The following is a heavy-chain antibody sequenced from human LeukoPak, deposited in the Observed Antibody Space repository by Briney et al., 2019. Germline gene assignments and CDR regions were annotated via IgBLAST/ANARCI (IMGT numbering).Heavy chain of an antibody. CDR3: AKDSRRVRFLEWFDAFDI. CDR2: ISGSGGST. V-gene: IGHV3-23*01. Sequence: PGRSLRLSCAASGFTFSSYAMSWVRQAPGKGLEWVSAISGSGGSTYYADSVKGRFTISRDNSKNTLYLQMNSLRAEDTAVYYCAKDSRRVRFLEWFDAFDIWGQGTMVTVSS. CDR1: GFTFSSYA. J-gene: IGHJ3*02. D-gene: IGHD3-3*01.